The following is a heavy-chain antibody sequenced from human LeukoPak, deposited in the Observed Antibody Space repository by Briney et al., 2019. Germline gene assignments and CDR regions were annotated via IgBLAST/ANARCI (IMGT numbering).Heavy chain of an antibody. CDR1: GYIFSIYA. J-gene: IGHJ4*02. CDR2: INTNNGNP. Sequence: ASVTVSFTASGYIFSIYAIHGVRQAPAQGLEWMGWINTNNGNPTYAQGFKGRLVFFLDTSANTAFLQINSLKADDTAIYYCGRDANIDFWGQGTLVTVSS. CDR3: GRDANIDF. V-gene: IGHV7-4-1*02.